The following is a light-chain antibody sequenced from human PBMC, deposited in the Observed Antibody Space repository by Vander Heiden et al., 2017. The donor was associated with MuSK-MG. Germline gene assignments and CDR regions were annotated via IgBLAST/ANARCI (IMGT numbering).Light chain of an antibody. CDR1: SMDVGAYNY. J-gene: IGLJ2*01. CDR3: CSNAGSYTV. CDR2: DVS. Sequence: QSALTQPRSESGSPGQSVTISCTGGSMDVGAYNYVSWYQHHPGKAPKFIIYDVSKRPSGVPDRFSGSKSGNTASLTISGLQAEDEADYYCCSNAGSYTVFGGGTKLTVL. V-gene: IGLV2-11*01.